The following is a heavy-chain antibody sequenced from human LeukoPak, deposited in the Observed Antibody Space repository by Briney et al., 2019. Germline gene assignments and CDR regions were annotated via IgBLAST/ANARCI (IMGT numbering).Heavy chain of an antibody. J-gene: IGHJ3*02. Sequence: ASVKVSCKASGYTFTGYYMHLVRQAPGQGLEWMGWINPNSGGTNYAHKFQGRVTMTRDTTISTAYMELSRLRSDDTAVYYCAREESDYYDRTAPLDIWGQGTMVTVSS. CDR3: AREESDYYDRTAPLDI. V-gene: IGHV1-2*02. CDR1: GYTFTGYY. CDR2: INPNSGGT. D-gene: IGHD3-22*01.